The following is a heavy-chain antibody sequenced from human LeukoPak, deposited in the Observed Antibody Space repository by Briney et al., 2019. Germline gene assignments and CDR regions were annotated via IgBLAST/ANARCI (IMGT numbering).Heavy chain of an antibody. CDR1: GGSISSYY. CDR2: IYYSGST. V-gene: IGHV4-59*01. CDR3: AGGRGYSYGYLDY. J-gene: IGHJ4*02. D-gene: IGHD5-18*01. Sequence: SETLSLTCTVSGGSISSYYWSWIRQPPGKGLEWIGYIYYSGSTNYNPSLKSRVTISVDTSKNQFSLKLGSVTAADSAVYYCAGGRGYSYGYLDYWGQGTLVTVSS.